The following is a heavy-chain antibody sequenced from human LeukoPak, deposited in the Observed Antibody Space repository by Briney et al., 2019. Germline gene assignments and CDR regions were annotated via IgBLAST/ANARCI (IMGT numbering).Heavy chain of an antibody. CDR2: IYPGGSDT. Sequence: GESLKISCQASGYSFTNSWIGWVRQMPGKGLEWMGIIYPGGSDTRYSPSFQGQVTISADKSISTAYLQWSSLKASDTAMYYCARRGYISGWDYWGQGTLVTVSS. CDR1: GYSFTNSW. D-gene: IGHD6-19*01. J-gene: IGHJ4*02. CDR3: ARRGYISGWDY. V-gene: IGHV5-51*01.